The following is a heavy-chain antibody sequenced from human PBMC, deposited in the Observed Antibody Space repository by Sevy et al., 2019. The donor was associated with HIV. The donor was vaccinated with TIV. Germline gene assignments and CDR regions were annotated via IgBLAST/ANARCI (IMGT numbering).Heavy chain of an antibody. CDR3: ARRAPQRIAVAGMGIPNWFDP. CDR2: INTNTGNP. D-gene: IGHD6-19*01. Sequence: ASVKVSCKASGYTFTSYAMNWVRQAPGQGLEWMGWINTNTGNPTYAQGFTGRFVFSLDTSVSTAYLQISSLKAEDTAVYYCARRAPQRIAVAGMGIPNWFDPRGQGTLVTVSS. J-gene: IGHJ5*02. V-gene: IGHV7-4-1*02. CDR1: GYTFTSYA.